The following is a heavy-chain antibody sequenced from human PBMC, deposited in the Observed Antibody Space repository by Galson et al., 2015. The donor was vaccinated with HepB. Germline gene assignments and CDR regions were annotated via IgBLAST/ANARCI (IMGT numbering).Heavy chain of an antibody. J-gene: IGHJ6*02. CDR2: ISSSSLYV. D-gene: IGHD3-10*01. V-gene: IGHV3-21*01. Sequence: GLEWVSSISSSSLYVYYADSVRGRFTVSRDNAKNSHYLQMNSLSAEDTAVYYCARVYGSGSYGYGMDVWGQGTTVTVS. CDR3: ARVYGSGSYGYGMDV.